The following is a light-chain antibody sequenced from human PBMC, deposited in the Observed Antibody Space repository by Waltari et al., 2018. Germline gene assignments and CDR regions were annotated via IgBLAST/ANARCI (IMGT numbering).Light chain of an antibody. CDR1: QDISKF. J-gene: IGKJ2*01. Sequence: DIQMTQSPSSLSASVGDSVTVTCQASQDISKFLNWYQQKPGKAPNVVLSDASNLEKGVPSRFSGSGSGSDFSFTINSLQPEDIATYYCQQYDSFPRTFGQGTKLEIK. V-gene: IGKV1-33*01. CDR2: DAS. CDR3: QQYDSFPRT.